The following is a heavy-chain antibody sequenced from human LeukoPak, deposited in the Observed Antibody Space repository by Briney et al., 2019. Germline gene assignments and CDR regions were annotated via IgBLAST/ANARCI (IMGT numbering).Heavy chain of an antibody. CDR1: GYTFTSYD. Sequence: GASVKVSCKASGYTFTSYDINWVRQATGQGLEWMGWMNPNSGNTGYAQKFQGRVTITRNTSISTAYMELSSLRSEDTAVYYCARGSITMISRLGYWGQGTLVTVSS. V-gene: IGHV1-8*03. CDR3: ARGSITMISRLGY. J-gene: IGHJ4*02. CDR2: MNPNSGNT. D-gene: IGHD3-22*01.